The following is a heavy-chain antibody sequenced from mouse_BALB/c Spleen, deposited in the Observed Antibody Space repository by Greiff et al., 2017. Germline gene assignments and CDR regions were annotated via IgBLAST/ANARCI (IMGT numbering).Heavy chain of an antibody. CDR3: ARREDGNYVAFAY. Sequence: EVKLMESGPSLVKPSQTLSLTCSVTGDSITSGYWNWIRKFPGNKLEYMGYISYSGSTYYNPSLKSRISITRDTSKNQYYLQLNSVTTEDTATYYCARREDGNYVAFAYWGQGTLVTVSA. J-gene: IGHJ3*01. CDR2: ISYSGST. V-gene: IGHV3-8*02. CDR1: GDSITSGY. D-gene: IGHD2-1*01.